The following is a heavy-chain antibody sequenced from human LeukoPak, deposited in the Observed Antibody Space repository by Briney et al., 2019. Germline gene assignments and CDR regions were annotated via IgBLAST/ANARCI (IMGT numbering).Heavy chain of an antibody. V-gene: IGHV1-69*13. J-gene: IGHJ1*01. CDR3: AKDSSDFRNLIPH. Sequence: ASVKVSCKASGGTFSSYAISWVRQAPGQGLEWMGGIIPIFGTAKYAQKFQGRVTITADESTSTAYMELSSLRSEDTAVYYCAKDSSDFRNLIPHWGQGTLVTVSS. D-gene: IGHD1-14*01. CDR2: IIPIFGTA. CDR1: GGTFSSYA.